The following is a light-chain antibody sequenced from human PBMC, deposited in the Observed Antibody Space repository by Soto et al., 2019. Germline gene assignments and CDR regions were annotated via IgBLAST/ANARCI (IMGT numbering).Light chain of an antibody. CDR3: QQYHTYRT. V-gene: IGKV1-5*01. CDR1: QSISHW. J-gene: IGKJ1*01. Sequence: DIQMTQAPSTLSASIGARVIITCRASQSISHWLAWYQQKPGKAPKLLISDASILESGVPSRFSGSTSGTEFTLTISSLQPDDFATYYCQQYHTYRTFGQGTKVDNK. CDR2: DAS.